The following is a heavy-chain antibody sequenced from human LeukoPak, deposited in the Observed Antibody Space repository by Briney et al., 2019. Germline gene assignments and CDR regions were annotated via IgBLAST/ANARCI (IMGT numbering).Heavy chain of an antibody. D-gene: IGHD1-26*01. CDR2: INRDGNDK. Sequence: GRSLRLSCAASGFTFSDYWMTWVRQVPGRGLQWVASINRDGNDKYYVDSVEGRFTISRDNAKRSLYLQLDYLRGEDTAIYYCARVGAWELQRVFDNWGQGTLVTVS. CDR3: ARVGAWELQRVFDN. V-gene: IGHV3-7*01. CDR1: GFTFSDYW. J-gene: IGHJ4*02.